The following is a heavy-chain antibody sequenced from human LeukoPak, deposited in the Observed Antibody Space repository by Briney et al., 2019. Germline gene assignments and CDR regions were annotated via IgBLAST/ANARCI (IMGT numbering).Heavy chain of an antibody. J-gene: IGHJ1*01. CDR1: GFTFSSYS. CDR2: ISSSSSYI. D-gene: IGHD6-13*01. CDR3: ARDPSNLQTSIAAAGTGYFQH. V-gene: IGHV3-21*01. Sequence: GGSLRLPCAASGFTFSSYSMNWVRQAPGKGLEWVSSISSSSSYIYYADSVKGRFTISRDNAKNSLYLQMNSLRAEDTAVYYCARDPSNLQTSIAAAGTGYFQHWGQGTLVTVSS.